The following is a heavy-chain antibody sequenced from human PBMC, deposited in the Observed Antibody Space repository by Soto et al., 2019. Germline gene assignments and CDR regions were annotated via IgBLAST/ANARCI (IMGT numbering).Heavy chain of an antibody. J-gene: IGHJ4*02. Sequence: EVQLVESGGGLVQPGGSLRLSCVPSGFTFSNYWIHWVRQAPGKGLVWVSRINGDGSSTNYADSVKGQFTISRDNAKNTVYLQMNSLRVEDTAVYYCARGARNYYYFDCWGQGTLVTVSS. D-gene: IGHD1-7*01. CDR1: GFTFSNYW. CDR3: ARGARNYYYFDC. CDR2: INGDGSST. V-gene: IGHV3-74*01.